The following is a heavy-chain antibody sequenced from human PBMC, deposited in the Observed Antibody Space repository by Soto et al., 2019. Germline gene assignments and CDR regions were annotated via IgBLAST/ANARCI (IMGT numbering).Heavy chain of an antibody. D-gene: IGHD4-4*01. J-gene: IGHJ6*02. CDR2: IWYDGSNK. V-gene: IGHV3-33*01. Sequence: PGGSLRLSCAASGFTFSSYGMHWVRQAPGKGLEWVAVIWYDGSNKYYADSVKGRFTISRDNSKNTLYLQMNSLRAEDTAVYYCARDYLSNYDVPAPSMDVWGQGTTVTVSS. CDR1: GFTFSSYG. CDR3: ARDYLSNYDVPAPSMDV.